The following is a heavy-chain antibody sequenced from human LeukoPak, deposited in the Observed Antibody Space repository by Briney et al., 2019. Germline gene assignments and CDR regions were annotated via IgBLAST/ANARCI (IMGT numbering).Heavy chain of an antibody. J-gene: IGHJ4*02. CDR1: GASVNSFY. D-gene: IGHD3-16*01. CDR3: ARGRDLGQDY. CDR2: IYYSGSP. V-gene: IGHV4-59*02. Sequence: SETLSLTCTVSGASVNSFYWNWIRQPPGKGLEWIGYIYYSGSPNYNPSLKSRVIMSIDTSKNQFSLKLNSVTAADTAVYFCARGRDLGQDYWGQGTLATVSS.